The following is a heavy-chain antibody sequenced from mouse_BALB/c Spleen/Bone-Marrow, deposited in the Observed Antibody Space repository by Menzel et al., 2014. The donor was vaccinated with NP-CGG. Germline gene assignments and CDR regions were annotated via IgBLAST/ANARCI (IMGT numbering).Heavy chain of an antibody. CDR1: GFSLTSCG. CDR2: IWAGGST. J-gene: IGHJ4*01. Sequence: VQRVESGPGLVAPSQGLSITCTVSGFSLTSCGVHWVRQPPGKGLEWLGVIWAGGSTNYNSALMSRLSISKDNSKSQVFLKMNSLQTDDTAMYYCARGPFITTVHYYAMDYWGQGTSVTVSS. CDR3: ARGPFITTVHYYAMDY. D-gene: IGHD1-2*01. V-gene: IGHV2-9*02.